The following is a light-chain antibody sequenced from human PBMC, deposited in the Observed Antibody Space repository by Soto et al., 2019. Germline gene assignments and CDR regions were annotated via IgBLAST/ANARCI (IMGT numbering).Light chain of an antibody. CDR3: QAWDSSFVV. V-gene: IGLV3-1*01. Sequence: SYELTQPPSVSVSPGQTASITCSGDKLGEKYACWYQQKPGQSPVLVINQDTKRPSGIPERFSGSNSGNTATLTISGTQAMDEADYYCQAWDSSFVVFGGGTKLTVL. CDR1: KLGEKY. CDR2: QDT. J-gene: IGLJ2*01.